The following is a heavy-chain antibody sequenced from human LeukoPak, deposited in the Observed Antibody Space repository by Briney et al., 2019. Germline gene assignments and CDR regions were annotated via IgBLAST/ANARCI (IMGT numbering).Heavy chain of an antibody. CDR1: GFTFSNHG. D-gene: IGHD2-15*01. J-gene: IGHJ4*02. V-gene: IGHV3-74*01. CDR2: ISRDGSST. Sequence: GGSLRLSCAASGFTFSNHGMHWVRHTPGKGLVWLSAISRDGSSTTYADSVKGRLTISRDNAKNSLNLQMNSLRAEDTAVYYCASQVAVGVWGQGALVTVSS. CDR3: ASQVAVGV.